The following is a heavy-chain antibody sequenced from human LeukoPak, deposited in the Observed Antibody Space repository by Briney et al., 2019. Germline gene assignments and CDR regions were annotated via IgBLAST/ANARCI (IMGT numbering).Heavy chain of an antibody. J-gene: IGHJ4*02. CDR2: INHSGST. V-gene: IGHV4-34*01. CDR1: GGSFSGYY. D-gene: IGHD3-9*01. Sequence: PSETLSLTCAVYGGSFSGYYWSWIRQPPGKGLEWIGEINHSGSTNYNPSLKSRVTISVDTSKNQFSLKLSSVTAADTAVYYCARGNRRLRYFDWLPALDYWGQGTLVTVSS. CDR3: ARGNRRLRYFDWLPALDY.